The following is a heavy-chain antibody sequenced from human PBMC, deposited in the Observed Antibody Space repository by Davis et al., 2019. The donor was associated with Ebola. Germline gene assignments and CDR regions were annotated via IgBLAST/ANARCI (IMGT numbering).Heavy chain of an antibody. V-gene: IGHV3-53*04. CDR3: ARAPANYYGMDV. CDR2: IYSGGST. CDR1: GFTVSSNY. J-gene: IGHJ6*02. Sequence: GESLKISCAASGFTVSSNYMSWVRQAPGKGLEWVSVIYSGGSTYYADSVKGRFTISRHNSKNTLYLQMNSLRAEDTAVYYCARAPANYYGMDVWGQGTTVTVSS.